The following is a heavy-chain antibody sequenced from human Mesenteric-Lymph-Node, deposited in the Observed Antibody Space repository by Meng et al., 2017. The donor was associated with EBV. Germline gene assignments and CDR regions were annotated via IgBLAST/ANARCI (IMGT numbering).Heavy chain of an antibody. CDR3: ARPDSSSWIHFDY. J-gene: IGHJ4*02. CDR2: IYYSGST. D-gene: IGHD6-13*01. V-gene: IGHV4-39*01. Sequence: QPPLPESGPGLVKPSGTLSLTCTCSGGYISSSSYYWGWIRQPPGKGLEWIGSIYYSGSTYYNPSLKSRVPISVDTSKNQFSLKLSSVTAADTAVYYCARPDSSSWIHFDYWGQGTLVTVSS. CDR1: GGYISSSSYY.